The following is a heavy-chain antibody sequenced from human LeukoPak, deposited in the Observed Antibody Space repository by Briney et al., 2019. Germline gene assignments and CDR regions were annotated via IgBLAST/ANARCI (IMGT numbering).Heavy chain of an antibody. CDR2: IYHSGST. CDR3: ARDGNYDSSGFPAGPFDY. V-gene: IGHV4-38-2*02. Sequence: SETLSLTCTVSGYSISSGYYWGWIRQPPGKGLEWIGSIYHSGSTYYNPSLKSRVTISLDTSKNQFSLKLNSVTAADTAVYYCARDGNYDSSGFPAGPFDYWGQGTLVTVSS. D-gene: IGHD3-22*01. J-gene: IGHJ4*02. CDR1: GYSISSGYY.